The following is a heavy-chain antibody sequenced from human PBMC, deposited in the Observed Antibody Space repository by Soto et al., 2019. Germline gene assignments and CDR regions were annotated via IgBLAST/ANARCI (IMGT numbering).Heavy chain of an antibody. CDR1: GFSFGDSA. CDR3: AVTALPFSPLTEPTENGMDV. J-gene: IGHJ6*02. CDR2: IVVVNGNT. V-gene: IGHV1-58*01. Sequence: ELVQSGPEARKPGTSVKVSCRASGFSFGDSAVQWVRQGRGQRLEWIGWIVVVNGNTNYAQKFDGRVPLTRDATTSTSHMELISLGSEDPALYFCAVTALPFSPLTEPTENGMDVWGQGTTVTVSS. D-gene: IGHD3-3*02.